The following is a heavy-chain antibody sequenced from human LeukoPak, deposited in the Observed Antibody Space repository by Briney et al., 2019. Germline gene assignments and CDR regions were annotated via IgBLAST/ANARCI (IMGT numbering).Heavy chain of an antibody. CDR1: GFTFSSYS. CDR3: AKEPRHCGGDCFSLLDY. D-gene: IGHD2-21*02. Sequence: GGSLRLSCAASGFTFSSYSMSWVRQAPGKGLEWVSLISGSGGRTYYADSVKGRFTISRDNSKNTLYLQINSPRAEDTAVFYCAKEPRHCGGDCFSLLDYWGQGTLVTVSS. CDR2: ISGSGGRT. J-gene: IGHJ4*02. V-gene: IGHV3-23*01.